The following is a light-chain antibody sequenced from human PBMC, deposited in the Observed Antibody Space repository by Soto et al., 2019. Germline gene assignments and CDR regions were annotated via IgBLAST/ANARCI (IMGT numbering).Light chain of an antibody. J-gene: IGKJ4*01. Sequence: EIVLTQSPTTLSLSPGEGATFSCRASQSVSSYLAWYQPKPGQAPRLLIYDASNRATGIPARFSGSGSGTDFTLTISSLQPEDCATYFCQQVESYPSTFGGGTKVDIK. V-gene: IGKV3-11*01. CDR1: QSVSSY. CDR3: QQVESYPST. CDR2: DAS.